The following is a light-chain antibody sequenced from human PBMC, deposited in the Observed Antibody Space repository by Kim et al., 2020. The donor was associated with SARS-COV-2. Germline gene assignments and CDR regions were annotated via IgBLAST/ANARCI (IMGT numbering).Light chain of an antibody. J-gene: IGKJ5*01. Sequence: SPGERATLSGRASQSVSSYLAWYQQKPGQAPRPLIYDASNRATGIPARFSGSGSGTDFTLTISSLEPEDFAVYYCQQRSNWLSITFGQGTRLEIK. V-gene: IGKV3-11*01. CDR2: DAS. CDR1: QSVSSY. CDR3: QQRSNWLSIT.